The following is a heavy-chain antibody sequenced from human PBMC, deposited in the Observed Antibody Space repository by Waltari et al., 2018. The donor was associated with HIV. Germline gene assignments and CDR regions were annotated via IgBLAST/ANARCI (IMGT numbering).Heavy chain of an antibody. CDR3: ARGVGPGDYYYYYGMDV. CDR1: GGSFSGYY. Sequence: QVQLQQWGAGLLKPSETLSLTCAVYGGSFSGYYWSWIRQPPGKGLEWIGEINHSGSTNYNPSLKSRVTISVDTSKNQFSLKLSSVTAADTAVYYCARGVGPGDYYYYYGMDVWGQGTTVTVSS. CDR2: INHSGST. D-gene: IGHD1-26*01. V-gene: IGHV4-34*01. J-gene: IGHJ6*02.